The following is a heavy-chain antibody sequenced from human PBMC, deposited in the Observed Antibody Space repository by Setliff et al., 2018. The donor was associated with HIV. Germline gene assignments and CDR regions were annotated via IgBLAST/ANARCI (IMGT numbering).Heavy chain of an antibody. V-gene: IGHV4-34*01. J-gene: IGHJ3*01. CDR3: ARLSVVIHDTFDV. Sequence: SETLSLTCAVYGGSFSAYYWSWIRQPPGKGLEWIGEINHSGSTYYSPSLKSRVTTSVDTSKNHFSLRLRSVTAADTAVYYCARLSVVIHDTFDVWGHGTMVTVSS. D-gene: IGHD3-22*01. CDR2: INHSGST. CDR1: GGSFSAYY.